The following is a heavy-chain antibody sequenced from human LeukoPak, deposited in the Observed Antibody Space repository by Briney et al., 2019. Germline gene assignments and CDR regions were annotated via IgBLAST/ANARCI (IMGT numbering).Heavy chain of an antibody. CDR3: TTVRGSSYQYFQR. CDR1: GFTFSNVW. Sequence: PGGSLRLSCAVSGFTFSNVWMSWVRQAPGKGLEWVGRIKSKTDGGTTDYAAPVKGRFTISRDDSKTTLYLQMNSLKSEDTAVYYCTTVRGSSYQYFQRWGQGTLVTVSS. D-gene: IGHD6-13*01. CDR2: IKSKTDGGTT. J-gene: IGHJ1*01. V-gene: IGHV3-15*01.